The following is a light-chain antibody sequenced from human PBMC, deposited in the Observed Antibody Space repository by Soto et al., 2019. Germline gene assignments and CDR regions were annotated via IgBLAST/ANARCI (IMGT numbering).Light chain of an antibody. CDR1: QSGSNNY. CDR3: QQYGSSGT. V-gene: IGKV3-20*01. J-gene: IGKJ1*01. CDR2: GAS. Sequence: EIVLTQSPGTLSLSPVERATLSCRASQSGSNNYLAWYQQKPGQAPRLLIYGASNRATGIPDRFSGSESGTDFTLTLSRLEPEDFAVYYCQQYGSSGTFGQGTKVEIK.